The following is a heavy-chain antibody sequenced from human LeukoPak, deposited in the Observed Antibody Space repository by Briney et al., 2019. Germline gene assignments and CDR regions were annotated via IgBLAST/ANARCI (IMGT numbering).Heavy chain of an antibody. D-gene: IGHD5-24*01. V-gene: IGHV4-61*01. CDR3: ARTRDGNSRYFDS. CDR2: ISYSGGP. CDR1: GGSVSSGPYY. J-gene: IGHJ4*02. Sequence: SSETLSLTCTVSGGSVSSGPYYWSWIRQPPGKGLEWIGYISYSGGPYYNPSLKSRVTISVDTSKNQFSLKLSSVTAADTAVYFCARTRDGNSRYFDSWGQETLVTVSS.